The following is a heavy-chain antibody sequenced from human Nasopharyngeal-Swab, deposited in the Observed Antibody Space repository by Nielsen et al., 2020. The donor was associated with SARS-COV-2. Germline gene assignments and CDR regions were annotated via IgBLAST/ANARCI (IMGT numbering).Heavy chain of an antibody. CDR2: ISSSSSTI. J-gene: IGHJ6*02. CDR3: ARFGSRGMDV. CDR1: GFTFSTYS. Sequence: ETLSLTCAASGFTFSTYSMNWVRQGPGKGLEWVSYISSSSSTIYYADSVKGRFTISRDNAKNSLYLQMNSLRDEDTAVYYCARFGSRGMDVWGQGTTVTVSS. V-gene: IGHV3-48*02. D-gene: IGHD3-10*01.